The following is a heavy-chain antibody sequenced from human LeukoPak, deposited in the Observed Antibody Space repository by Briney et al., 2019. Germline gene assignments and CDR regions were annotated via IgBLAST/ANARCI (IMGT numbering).Heavy chain of an antibody. CDR2: INPDGNKK. V-gene: IGHV3-7*01. D-gene: IGHD5-18*01. J-gene: IGHJ4*02. CDR3: ARDLAYSRLDY. CDR1: GLTFSSSW. Sequence: HPGGSLRLSCAVSGLTFSSSWMDWVRQAPGKGLEWVASINPDGNKKYSADSVKGRFTISRDNAENSLYLQMNSLRVEDTAFYYCARDLAYSRLDYWGRGMLDTVSS.